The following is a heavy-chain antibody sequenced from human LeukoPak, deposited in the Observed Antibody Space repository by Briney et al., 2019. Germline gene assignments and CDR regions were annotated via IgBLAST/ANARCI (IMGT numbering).Heavy chain of an antibody. Sequence: PSETLSLTCAVYGGSFSGYYWSWIRQPPGKGLEWIGEINHSGSTNYNPSLKSRVTMSVDTSKNQFSLKLSSVTAADTAVYYCARGEYSYGFGEDYFDYWGQGTLVTVSS. D-gene: IGHD5-18*01. CDR3: ARGEYSYGFGEDYFDY. J-gene: IGHJ4*02. V-gene: IGHV4-34*01. CDR1: GGSFSGYY. CDR2: INHSGST.